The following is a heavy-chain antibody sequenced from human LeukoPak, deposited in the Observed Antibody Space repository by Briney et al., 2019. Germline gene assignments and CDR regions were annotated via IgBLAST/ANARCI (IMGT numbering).Heavy chain of an antibody. CDR1: GGSISSGGYY. Sequence: ETLSLTCTVSGGSISSGGYYWSWVRQAPGKGLEWVANIKHDESEKNYLDSVKGRFTISRDNAQNSLYLHMNGLRVEDTAVYYCTRRLDDWGQGTLVTVSS. J-gene: IGHJ4*02. V-gene: IGHV3-7*01. D-gene: IGHD3-16*01. CDR3: TRRLDD. CDR2: IKHDESEK.